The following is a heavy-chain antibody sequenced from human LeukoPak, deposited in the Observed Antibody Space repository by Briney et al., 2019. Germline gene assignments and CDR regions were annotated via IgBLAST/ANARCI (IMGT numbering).Heavy chain of an antibody. J-gene: IGHJ4*02. CDR3: ARDSIHYGDYCFDY. V-gene: IGHV3-30*02. CDR1: GFTFSSYG. Sequence: GGSLRLSCAASGFTFSSYGIHWVRQAPSKGLEWVAFIRYDASNKYYADSVKDRFTISRDNSKNTLYLQMNSLRAEDTAVYYCARDSIHYGDYCFDYWGQGTLVTVSS. CDR2: IRYDASNK. D-gene: IGHD4-17*01.